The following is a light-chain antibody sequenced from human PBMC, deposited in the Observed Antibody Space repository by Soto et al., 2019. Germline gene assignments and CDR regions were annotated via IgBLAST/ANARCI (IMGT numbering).Light chain of an antibody. J-gene: IGLJ2*01. Sequence: QSVLTQPPSASGTPGQRVTISCSGSSSNIGSNTVNWYQQLPGTAPKLLIYSNNQRPSGVPDRFSGSKSGTSASLAISGLQSEDEADYYCAARDDSLNVVVFGGGTKLTVL. CDR2: SNN. V-gene: IGLV1-44*01. CDR1: SSNIGSNT. CDR3: AARDDSLNVVV.